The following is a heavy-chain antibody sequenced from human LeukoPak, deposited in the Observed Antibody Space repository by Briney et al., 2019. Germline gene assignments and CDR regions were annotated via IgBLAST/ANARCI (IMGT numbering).Heavy chain of an antibody. J-gene: IGHJ4*02. V-gene: IGHV1-2*02. D-gene: IGHD2/OR15-2a*01. CDR3: EREDF. Sequence: ASVKVSCKTSGYAFTGYYLHWVRQAPGQGLEWMGWINPNTGDITYAQKFQGRVTMTRDTSISTAYMELASLTSDDTAVYYCEREDFWGQGTLVIVSS. CDR1: GYAFTGYY. CDR2: INPNTGDI.